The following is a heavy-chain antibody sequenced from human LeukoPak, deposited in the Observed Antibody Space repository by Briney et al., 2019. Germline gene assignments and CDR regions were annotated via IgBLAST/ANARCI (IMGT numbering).Heavy chain of an antibody. CDR1: GGSISSYY. J-gene: IGHJ4*02. CDR2: IYTSGST. D-gene: IGHD3-22*01. V-gene: IGHV4-4*07. CDR3: ARDRYYYDSSGYYYIDY. Sequence: PSETLSLTCTVSGGSISSYYWSWIRQPPGKGLEWIGRIYTSGSTNYNPSLKSRVTMSVDTSKNQFSLKLSSVTAADTAVYYCARDRYYYDSSGYYYIDYWGQGTLVTVSS.